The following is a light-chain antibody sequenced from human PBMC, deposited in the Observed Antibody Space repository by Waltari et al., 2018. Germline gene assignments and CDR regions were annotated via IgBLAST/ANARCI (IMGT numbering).Light chain of an antibody. J-gene: IGKJ1*01. CDR1: QSVGRT. CDR3: QKYGTRPAT. Sequence: SCRASQSVGRTLAWYQQRPGQAPRLLIYDASSRATGIPDRFSGSGSGSDFSLTISRLEPEDFAVYYCQKYGTRPATFGQGTKVEVK. V-gene: IGKV3-20*01. CDR2: DAS.